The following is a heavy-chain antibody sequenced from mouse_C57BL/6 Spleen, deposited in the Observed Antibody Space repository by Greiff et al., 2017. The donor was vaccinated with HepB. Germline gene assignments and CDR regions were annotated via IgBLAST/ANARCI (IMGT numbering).Heavy chain of an antibody. CDR3: ARGDATVVAKYYAMDY. CDR2: INPSSGYT. CDR1: GYNFTSYW. D-gene: IGHD1-1*01. J-gene: IGHJ4*01. Sequence: VQLQQSGAELAKPGASVKLSCKASGYNFTSYWMHWVKQRPGQGLEWIGYINPSSGYTKYNQKFKDKATLTADKSSSTAYMQLSSLTYEDSAVYYCARGDATVVAKYYAMDYWGQGTSVTVSS. V-gene: IGHV1-7*01.